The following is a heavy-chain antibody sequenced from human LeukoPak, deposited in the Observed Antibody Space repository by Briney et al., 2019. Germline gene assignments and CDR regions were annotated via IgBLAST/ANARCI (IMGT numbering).Heavy chain of an antibody. CDR3: ARSSYSNPHYYYYMDV. V-gene: IGHV4-59*12. J-gene: IGHJ6*03. CDR1: GGSISSYY. D-gene: IGHD4-11*01. CDR2: IYYSGST. Sequence: SETLSLTCTVSGGSISSYYWSWIRQPPGKGLEWIGYIYYSGSTNYNPSLKSRVTMSVDTSKNQFSLKLSSVTAADTAVYYCARSSYSNPHYYYYMDVWGKGTTVTVSS.